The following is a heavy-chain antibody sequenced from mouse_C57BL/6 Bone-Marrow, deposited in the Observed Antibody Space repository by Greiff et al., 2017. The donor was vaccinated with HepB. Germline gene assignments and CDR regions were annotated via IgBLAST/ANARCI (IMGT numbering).Heavy chain of an antibody. V-gene: IGHV1-85*01. CDR1: GYTFTSYD. CDR2: IYPRDGST. J-gene: IGHJ4*01. CDR3: ARGGVYYAMDY. Sequence: QVQLQQSGPELVKPGASVKLSCKASGYTFTSYDINWVKQRPGQGLEWIGWIYPRDGSTKYNEKFKGKATLTVDTSSSTAYMERHSLTSEDSAVYFCARGGVYYAMDYWGQGTSVTVSS.